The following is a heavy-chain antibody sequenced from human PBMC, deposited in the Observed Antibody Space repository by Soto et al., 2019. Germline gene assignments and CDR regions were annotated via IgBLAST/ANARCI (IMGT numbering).Heavy chain of an antibody. J-gene: IGHJ4*02. CDR2: IYHSGST. D-gene: IGHD6-19*01. CDR1: GGSISSGGYS. Sequence: QLQLQESGSGLVKPSQTLSLTCAVSGGSISSGGYSWSWIRQPPGKGLEWIGYIYHSGSTYYNPSLQSRVTISVDRSKNQFSLKLSSVTAADTAVYYGASAGGLGAVAADYWGQGTLVTVSS. V-gene: IGHV4-30-2*01. CDR3: ASAGGLGAVAADY.